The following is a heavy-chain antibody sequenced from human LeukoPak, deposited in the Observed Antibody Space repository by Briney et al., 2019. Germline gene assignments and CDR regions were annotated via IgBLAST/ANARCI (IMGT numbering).Heavy chain of an antibody. J-gene: IGHJ5*02. CDR2: FDPEDGET. D-gene: IGHD6-13*01. CDR1: GYTLTELS. CDR3: ATAGIAAAGTWGAWFDP. Sequence: ASVKVSCKVSGYTLTELSTHWVRQAPGKGLEWMGGFDPEDGETIYAQKFQGRVTMTEDTSTDTAYMELSSLRSEDTAVYYCATAGIAAAGTWGAWFDPWGQGTLVTVSS. V-gene: IGHV1-24*01.